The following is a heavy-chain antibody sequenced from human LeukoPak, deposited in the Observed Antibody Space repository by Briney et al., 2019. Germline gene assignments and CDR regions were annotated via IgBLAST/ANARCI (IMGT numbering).Heavy chain of an antibody. V-gene: IGHV1-69*04. CDR3: ARGYSYGYYYFEY. J-gene: IGHJ4*02. CDR1: VGTFSSYA. D-gene: IGHD5-18*01. CDR2: IIPILGIA. Sequence: ASVKVSFKASVGTFSSYAISWVRQAPGQGLEWMGRIIPILGIANYAKKFQDRVTITTDASTRKAYMELSSLKSADTAVYYSARGYSYGYYYFEYWGKGTLVTVSS.